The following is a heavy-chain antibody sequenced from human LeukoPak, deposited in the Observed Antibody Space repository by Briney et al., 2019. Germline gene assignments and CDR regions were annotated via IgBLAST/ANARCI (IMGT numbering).Heavy chain of an antibody. V-gene: IGHV3-21*01. J-gene: IGHJ4*02. D-gene: IGHD3-22*01. CDR3: ARDAHDSSGYYFY. CDR1: GFTFSSYS. CDR2: ISSSSSYI. Sequence: GGSLRLSCAASGFTFSSYSVNWVRQAPGKGLEWVSSISSSSSYIYYADSAKGRFTISRDNAKNSLYLQMNSLRAEDTAVYYCARDAHDSSGYYFYWGQGTLVTVSS.